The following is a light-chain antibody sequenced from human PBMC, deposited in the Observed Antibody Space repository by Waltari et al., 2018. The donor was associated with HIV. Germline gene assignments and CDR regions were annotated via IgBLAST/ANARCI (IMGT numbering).Light chain of an antibody. Sequence: QSVLTQPPSASGTPGQRVTISCSGSSSHIPSSYVYWYQQLPGTAPKLLIYNSNERPSGVPDRISGSKSGTSASLAISGLRSEDEADYYCAAWDDSLRGVVFGGGTKLTVL. J-gene: IGLJ2*01. V-gene: IGLV1-47*01. CDR2: NSN. CDR3: AAWDDSLRGVV. CDR1: SSHIPSSY.